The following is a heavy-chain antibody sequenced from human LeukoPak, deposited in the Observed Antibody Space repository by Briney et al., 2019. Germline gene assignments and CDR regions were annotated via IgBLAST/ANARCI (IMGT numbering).Heavy chain of an antibody. CDR2: IHHSGSA. V-gene: IGHV4-59*08. D-gene: IGHD6-25*01. CDR3: ARRLGSAWYFDY. Sequence: SETLSLTCSVSSGSITTYYWNWIRQAPGKEPEWIGYIHHSGSANYNPSLKSRVTLSIDTSKDQFFLRLTSVTAADTAVYYCARRLGSAWYFDYWGQGTLVTVSS. CDR1: SGSITTYY. J-gene: IGHJ4*02.